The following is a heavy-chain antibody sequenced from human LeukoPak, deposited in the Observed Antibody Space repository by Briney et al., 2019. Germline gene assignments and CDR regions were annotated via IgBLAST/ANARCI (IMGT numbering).Heavy chain of an antibody. V-gene: IGHV4-4*07. CDR2: IYTSGST. Sequence: KSSETLSLTCTVSGGSISSYYWSWIRQPAGKGLEWIGRIYTSGSTNYNPSLKSRVTMSVDTSKNQFSLKLSSVTAADTAVYYCARGGYAYYYDSSGYYDYWGQGTLVTVSS. J-gene: IGHJ4*02. CDR1: GGSISSYY. D-gene: IGHD3-22*01. CDR3: ARGGYAYYYDSSGYYDY.